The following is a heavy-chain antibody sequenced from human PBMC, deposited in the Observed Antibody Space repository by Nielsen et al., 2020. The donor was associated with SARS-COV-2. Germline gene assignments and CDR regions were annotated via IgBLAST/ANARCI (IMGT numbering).Heavy chain of an antibody. D-gene: IGHD6-6*01. Sequence: GGSLRLSCAASGFTFDDYALHWVRQAPGKGLEWVSGISWNSGSIDYADSVKGRFTISRDNAKNSLYLQMNSLRDEDTAVYYCAREGLDYYYMDVWGKGTTVTVSS. J-gene: IGHJ6*03. CDR1: GFTFDDYA. V-gene: IGHV3-9*01. CDR2: ISWNSGSI. CDR3: AREGLDYYYMDV.